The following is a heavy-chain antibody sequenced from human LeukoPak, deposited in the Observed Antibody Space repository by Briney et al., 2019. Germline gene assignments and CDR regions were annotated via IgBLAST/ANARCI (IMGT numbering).Heavy chain of an antibody. J-gene: IGHJ4*02. D-gene: IGHD6-13*01. CDR2: INPSGGST. CDR3: ARGQWIAAAGIRLDY. CDR1: GYTLTSYY. Sequence: ASVKVSCTASGYTLTSYYMHWVRQAPGQGLEWMGIINPSGGSTSYAQKFQGRVTMTRDTSTSTVYMELSSLRSEDTAVYYCARGQWIAAAGIRLDYWGQGTLVTVSS. V-gene: IGHV1-46*01.